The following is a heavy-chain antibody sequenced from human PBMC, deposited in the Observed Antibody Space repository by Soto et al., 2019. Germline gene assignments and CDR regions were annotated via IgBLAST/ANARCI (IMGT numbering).Heavy chain of an antibody. J-gene: IGHJ4*02. V-gene: IGHV3-64D*06. D-gene: IGHD4-4*01. CDR1: GFTFSSYA. Sequence: GGSLRLSCSASGFTFSSYAMHWVRQAPGKGLEYVSAISSNGGSTYYADSVKGRFTISRDNSKNTLYLQMSSLRAEDTAVYYCVKNGWLQLQYYFDYWGQGTLVTVSS. CDR2: ISSNGGST. CDR3: VKNGWLQLQYYFDY.